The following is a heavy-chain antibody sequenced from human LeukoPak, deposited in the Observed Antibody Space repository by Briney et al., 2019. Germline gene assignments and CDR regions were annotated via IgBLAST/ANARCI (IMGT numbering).Heavy chain of an antibody. CDR1: GFTFSTYG. CDR3: ATGGYYNILTGFRSRFLGFDY. J-gene: IGHJ4*02. Sequence: GGSLRLSCAPSGFTFSTYGMHWVRQAPGKGLEWVAFIRNDGTNKYYADSVKGRFTISRENSKNTLYLQMISLRADDTAVYYCATGGYYNILTGFRSRFLGFDYWGQGTLVTVSS. CDR2: IRNDGTNK. V-gene: IGHV3-30*02. D-gene: IGHD3-9*01.